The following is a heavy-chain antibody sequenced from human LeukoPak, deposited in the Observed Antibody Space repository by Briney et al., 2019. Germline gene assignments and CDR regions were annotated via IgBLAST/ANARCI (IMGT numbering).Heavy chain of an antibody. CDR1: GYIFTGYY. D-gene: IGHD6-19*01. CDR2: INPNSGGT. Sequence: WASVKVSCKASGYIFTGYYMHWVRQAPGQGLEWMGWINPNSGGTNSAQKFQGRVTMTRDTSISTAYMELSRLTSDDTAVYYCASGIAVAGWENYYYGMDVWGQGTSVTVSS. J-gene: IGHJ6*02. V-gene: IGHV1-2*02. CDR3: ASGIAVAGWENYYYGMDV.